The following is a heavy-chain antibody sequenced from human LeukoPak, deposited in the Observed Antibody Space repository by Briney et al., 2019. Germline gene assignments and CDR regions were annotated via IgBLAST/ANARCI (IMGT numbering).Heavy chain of an antibody. CDR2: VIPILGIA. CDR3: ARDVATRIDY. V-gene: IGHV1-69*04. D-gene: IGHD1-26*01. Sequence: SVKVSCKTSGYTFTIYGISWVRQAPGQGLEWMGRVIPILGIANYAQKFQGRVTITADKSTSTAYMELSSLRPEDTAVYYCARDVATRIDYWGQGTLVTVSS. J-gene: IGHJ4*02. CDR1: GYTFTIYG.